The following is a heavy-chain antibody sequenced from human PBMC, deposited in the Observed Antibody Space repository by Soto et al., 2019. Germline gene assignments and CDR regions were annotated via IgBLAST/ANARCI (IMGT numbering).Heavy chain of an antibody. CDR3: AREVGYCSSTSCYKGINWFDP. V-gene: IGHV4-59*01. D-gene: IGHD2-2*02. J-gene: IGHJ5*02. Sequence: SETLSLTCTVSGGSISSYYWSWIRQPPGKGLEWIGYIYYSGSTNYNPSLKSRVTISVDTSKNQCSLKLSSVTAADTAVYYCAREVGYCSSTSCYKGINWFDPWGQGTLVTVSS. CDR2: IYYSGST. CDR1: GGSISSYY.